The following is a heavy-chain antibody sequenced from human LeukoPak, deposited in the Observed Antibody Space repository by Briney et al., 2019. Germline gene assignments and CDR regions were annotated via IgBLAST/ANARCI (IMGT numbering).Heavy chain of an antibody. CDR1: GFTFSTYG. J-gene: IGHJ4*02. CDR3: AKPLPGIQAAAPDF. V-gene: IGHV3-30*18. D-gene: IGHD6-13*01. CDR2: ISYHGSNT. Sequence: GGSLRLSCAASGFTFSTYGMHWVRQAPGKGLEWVAGISYHGSNTYYIDSVKGRFTISRDNSENTLYLQMNSLRAEDTAVYYCAKPLPGIQAAAPDFWGQGTLVTVSS.